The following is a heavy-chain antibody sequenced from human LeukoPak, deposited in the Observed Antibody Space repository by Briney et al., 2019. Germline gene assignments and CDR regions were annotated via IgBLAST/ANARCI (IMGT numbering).Heavy chain of an antibody. J-gene: IGHJ3*02. CDR3: ARDGYSGYDAGEAFDI. Sequence: GGSLRLSCAASGLTFSSYEMNWVRHAPGKGLEWFSYISSSGSNIYYADSVKSRFTISRDNAKNSLYLQMNSLRAEDTAVYYCARDGYSGYDAGEAFDIWGQGTMVTVSS. D-gene: IGHD5-12*01. CDR2: ISSSGSNI. V-gene: IGHV3-48*03. CDR1: GLTFSSYE.